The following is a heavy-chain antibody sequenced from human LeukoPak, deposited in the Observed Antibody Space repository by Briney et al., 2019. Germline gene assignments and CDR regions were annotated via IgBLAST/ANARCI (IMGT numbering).Heavy chain of an antibody. CDR1: GFNFIDYS. Sequence: AGGSLRLSCAASGFNFIDYSMNWVRQAPGKGLEWISYIGISSGNTKYADSVKDRFTISRDKARNSLYLQMNSLRVEDTAMYYCARDHRYAFDNWGHGTLVTVSS. J-gene: IGHJ4*01. D-gene: IGHD5-12*01. CDR3: ARDHRYAFDN. V-gene: IGHV3-48*01. CDR2: IGISSGNT.